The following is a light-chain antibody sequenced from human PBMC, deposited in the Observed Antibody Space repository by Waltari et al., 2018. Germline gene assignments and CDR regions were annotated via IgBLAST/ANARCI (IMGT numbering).Light chain of an antibody. J-gene: IGLJ3*02. V-gene: IGLV8-61*01. CDR2: KAN. CDR1: SGTLSTPPY. CDR3: ALYMGSGIWV. Sequence: QTGVTQAPSLSLSPCGTVPPTCALISGTLSTPPYCPRYQQTPGQAPRTLVYKANARSSGVPDRFSGSILGNTAARTITGAQADDESDYYCALYMGSGIWVFGGGTRLTVL.